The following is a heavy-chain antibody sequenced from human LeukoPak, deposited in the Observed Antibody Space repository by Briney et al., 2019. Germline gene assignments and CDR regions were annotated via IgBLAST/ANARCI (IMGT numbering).Heavy chain of an antibody. CDR2: IYYSGST. V-gene: IGHV4-59*12. Sequence: SETLSLTCSVSDDSITMYYWTWIRQPPGKGLEWIGYIYYSGSTNYNPSPKSRVTISVDTSKKQFSLKLSSVTAADTAVYYCARDRGGQWLVYFDYWGQGTLVTVSS. CDR3: ARDRGGQWLVYFDY. CDR1: DDSITMYY. J-gene: IGHJ4*02. D-gene: IGHD6-19*01.